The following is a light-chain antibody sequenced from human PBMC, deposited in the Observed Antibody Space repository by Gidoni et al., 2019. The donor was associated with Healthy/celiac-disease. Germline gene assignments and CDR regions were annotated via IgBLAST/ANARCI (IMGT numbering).Light chain of an antibody. Sequence: DIQLTQSPSSLSASVGDRVTITGRESQIISSYLNWYQQKPGKAPKLLLYAASSLQSGVPSRFSGSGSGTDFTLTIRSLQPEDFATYYCQQSYSTPPYTFGQGTKLEIK. CDR3: QQSYSTPPYT. V-gene: IGKV1-39*01. J-gene: IGKJ2*01. CDR2: AAS. CDR1: QIISSY.